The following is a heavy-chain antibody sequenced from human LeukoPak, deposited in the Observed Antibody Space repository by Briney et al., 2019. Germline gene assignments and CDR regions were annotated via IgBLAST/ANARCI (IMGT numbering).Heavy chain of an antibody. CDR1: GYTFTGYY. Sequence: GASVKVSCKASGYTFTGYYMHWVRQAPGQGLEWMGRINPNSGGTNYAQKFQGRVTMTRDTSITTAYMELSRPRSDDTAVYYCARDEVGYSSDLYYFDYWGQGTLVTVS. CDR2: INPNSGGT. D-gene: IGHD6-25*01. V-gene: IGHV1-2*06. CDR3: ARDEVGYSSDLYYFDY. J-gene: IGHJ4*02.